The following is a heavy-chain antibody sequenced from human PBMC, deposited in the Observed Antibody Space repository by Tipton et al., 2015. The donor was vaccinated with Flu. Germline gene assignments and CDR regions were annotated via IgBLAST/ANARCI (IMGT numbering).Heavy chain of an antibody. Sequence: TLSLTCAVSGDSIRSSDCYWGWIRQPPGKGLEWIGNIFHSGNTYRNPSLKSRVTISIDRSKNQFSLKLFSVTAADTAVYYCARRDYSNYVSDPKTWFDPWGQGILVTVSS. CDR2: IFHSGNT. J-gene: IGHJ5*02. D-gene: IGHD4-11*01. CDR3: ARRDYSNYVSDPKTWFDP. V-gene: IGHV4-38-2*01. CDR1: GDSIRSSDCY.